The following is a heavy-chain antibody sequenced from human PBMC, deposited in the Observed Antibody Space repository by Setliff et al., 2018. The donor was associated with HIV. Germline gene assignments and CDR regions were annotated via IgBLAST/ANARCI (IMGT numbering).Heavy chain of an antibody. CDR1: GHSISSTNW. CDR3: AIRGSSGWYVGGYFDY. Sequence: SETLSLTCAVSGHSISSTNWWGWIRQPPGKGLEWIGHIYYSGRTNYNPSLTSRVTISVDTSKNQFSLKLSSVTAADTAVYYCAIRGSSGWYVGGYFDYWGQGTLVTVSS. CDR2: IYYSGRT. J-gene: IGHJ4*02. V-gene: IGHV4-28*01. D-gene: IGHD6-19*01.